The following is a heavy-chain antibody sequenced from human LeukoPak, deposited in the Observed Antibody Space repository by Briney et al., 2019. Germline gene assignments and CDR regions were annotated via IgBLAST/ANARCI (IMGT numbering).Heavy chain of an antibody. D-gene: IGHD3-9*01. CDR1: GFTFSNAW. J-gene: IGHJ4*02. CDR2: IKSKTDGGTT. CDR3: TTLLGPYYDILTGYYKYSFDY. V-gene: IGHV3-15*01. Sequence: GSLRLSRAASGFTFSNAWMNWVRQAPGKGLEWVGRIKSKTDGGTTDYAAPVKGRFTISRDDSKNTLYLQMNSLQTEDTAVYYCTTLLGPYYDILTGYYKYSFDYWGQGTLVTVSS.